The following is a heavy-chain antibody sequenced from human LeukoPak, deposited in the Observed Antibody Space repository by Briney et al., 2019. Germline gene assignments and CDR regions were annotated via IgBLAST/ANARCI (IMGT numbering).Heavy chain of an antibody. CDR2: IKQDGSEE. J-gene: IGHJ4*02. D-gene: IGHD5-18*01. CDR3: ARGAWLSY. V-gene: IGHV3-7*01. Sequence: TGGSLRLSCAASGFTFSSYWMSWVRQAPGKGLEWVANIKQDGSEEYYVDSVKGRFIISRDNAKKSVYLQMSSLRAEDTALYYCARGAWLSYWGQGTLVTVSS. CDR1: GFTFSSYW.